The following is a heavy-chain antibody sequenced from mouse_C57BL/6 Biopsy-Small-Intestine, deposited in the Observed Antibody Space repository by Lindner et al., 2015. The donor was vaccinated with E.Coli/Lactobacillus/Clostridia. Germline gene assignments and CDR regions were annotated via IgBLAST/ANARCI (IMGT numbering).Heavy chain of an antibody. CDR1: GYSFTDHN. CDR3: ARGGGYFDY. V-gene: IGHV1-39*01. D-gene: IGHD1-1*02. J-gene: IGHJ2*01. Sequence: VQLQESGPELVKSGASVKISCKASGYSFTDHNMNWVKQNSEKSLEWIGVINPNYGTTYYNQNFKGKATLTVDQSSSTAYMLLNSLTSEDSAVYYCARGGGYFDYWGQGTTLTVSS. CDR2: INPNYGTT.